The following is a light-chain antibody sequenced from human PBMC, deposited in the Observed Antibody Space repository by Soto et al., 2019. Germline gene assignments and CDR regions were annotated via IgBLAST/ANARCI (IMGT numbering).Light chain of an antibody. CDR3: QQYNSSSWT. V-gene: IGKV1-5*03. Sequence: DVQLTQSPSTLSASVGDRVTITCRASQSIRTWLAWYQQKPGKAPKLLIYKASSLESGVPSRFSGSGSGTEFTLTISSLQPDDFATFHCQQYNSSSWTFGQGTKLEIK. CDR1: QSIRTW. J-gene: IGKJ2*02. CDR2: KAS.